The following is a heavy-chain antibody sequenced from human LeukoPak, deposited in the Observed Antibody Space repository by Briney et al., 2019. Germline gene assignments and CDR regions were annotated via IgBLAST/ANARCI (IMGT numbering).Heavy chain of an antibody. D-gene: IGHD6-13*01. V-gene: IGHV3-33*08. CDR2: IWYDGSNK. CDR3: ARGTIAAGGDY. J-gene: IGHJ4*02. CDR1: GFTFSRYA. Sequence: PGGSLRLSCAASGFTFSRYAMSWVRQAPGKGLEWVAVIWYDGSNKYYADSVKGRFTISRDNSKNTLYLQMNSLRAEDTAVYYCARGTIAAGGDYWGQGTLVTVSS.